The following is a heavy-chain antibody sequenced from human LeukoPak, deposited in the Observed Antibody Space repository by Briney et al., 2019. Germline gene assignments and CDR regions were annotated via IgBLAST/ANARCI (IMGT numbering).Heavy chain of an antibody. CDR3: ARWLEASAGPVNN. V-gene: IGHV3-74*01. J-gene: IGHJ4*02. D-gene: IGHD5-12*01. CDR1: GFTFSTDW. CDR2: INSDGSTT. Sequence: GGSLRLSCAASGFTFSTDWMHWVRQAPGKGLVRVSRINSDGSTTSYADSVKGRFTISRDNVKNTLYLQMNSLRAEDTAVYYCARWLEASAGPVNNWGQGTLVTVSS.